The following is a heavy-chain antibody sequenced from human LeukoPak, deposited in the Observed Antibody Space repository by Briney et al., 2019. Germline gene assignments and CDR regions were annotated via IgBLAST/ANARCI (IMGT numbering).Heavy chain of an antibody. J-gene: IGHJ4*02. D-gene: IGHD2-21*02. V-gene: IGHV3-66*01. Sequence: SGGSLRLSCAASGLSFSNYYMSWVRQPPGKGLEWASVMYTGGGRYYGDSVKGRFTISRDNSKNTVFLQMNSLRVEDTALYYCTRGQSYCGADCYSDWGQGTLVTVSS. CDR3: TRGQSYCGADCYSD. CDR2: MYTGGGR. CDR1: GLSFSNYY.